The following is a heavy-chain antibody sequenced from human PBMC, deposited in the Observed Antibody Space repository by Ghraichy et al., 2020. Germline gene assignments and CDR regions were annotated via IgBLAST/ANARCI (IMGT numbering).Heavy chain of an antibody. V-gene: IGHV3-23*01. D-gene: IGHD3-9*01. Sequence: GGSLRLSCAASGFTFSSYAMSWVRQAPGKGLEWVSAISGSGGSTDYADSVKGRFTISRDNSKNTLYLQMNRLRAEDTAVYYCAKDSGDVLRYFDWLGDLNYFDYWGQGTLVTVSS. CDR2: ISGSGGST. CDR1: GFTFSSYA. CDR3: AKDSGDVLRYFDWLGDLNYFDY. J-gene: IGHJ4*02.